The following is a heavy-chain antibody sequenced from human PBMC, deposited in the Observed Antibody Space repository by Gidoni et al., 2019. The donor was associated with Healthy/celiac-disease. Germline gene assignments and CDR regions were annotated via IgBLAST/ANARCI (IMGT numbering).Heavy chain of an antibody. CDR1: GYSFTSYW. Sequence: EVQLVQSGAEVKKPGESLRISCKGSGYSFTSYWISWVRQIPGKGLEWMGRIDPSDSYTNYSPSFQGHVTISADKSISTAYLQWSSLKASDTAMYYCASSMATITPYYYYYYMDVWGKGTTVTVSS. CDR2: IDPSDSYT. D-gene: IGHD5-12*01. CDR3: ASSMATITPYYYYYYMDV. J-gene: IGHJ6*03. V-gene: IGHV5-10-1*03.